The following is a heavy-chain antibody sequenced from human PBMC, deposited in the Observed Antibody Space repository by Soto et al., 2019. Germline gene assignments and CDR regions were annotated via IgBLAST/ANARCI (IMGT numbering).Heavy chain of an antibody. J-gene: IGHJ4*02. CDR1: GGSIRSYY. Sequence: SETLSLTCTVSGGSIRSYYWSWIRQHPGKGLEWIGYIYYSGSTYYNPSLKSRVTISVDTSKNQFSLKLSSVTAADTAVYYCASNKYGGKDHWGQGTLVTVSS. V-gene: IGHV4-59*06. CDR3: ASNKYGGKDH. CDR2: IYYSGST. D-gene: IGHD2-15*01.